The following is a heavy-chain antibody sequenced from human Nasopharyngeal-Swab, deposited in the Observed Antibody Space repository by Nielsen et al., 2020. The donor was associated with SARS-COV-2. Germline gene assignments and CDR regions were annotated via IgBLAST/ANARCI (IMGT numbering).Heavy chain of an antibody. CDR3: GRGGKLGALDI. CDR2: IKQDGSDK. CDR1: GLTFTNSW. Sequence: GESLKISFAASGLTFTNSWMSWVRQAPGKGLEWVANIKQDGSDKYYVDSVKGRFTISRDNAKNSLELQMNSLRVEDTAVYYCGRGGKLGALDIWGQGTMVTVSS. J-gene: IGHJ3*02. D-gene: IGHD3-16*01. V-gene: IGHV3-7*01.